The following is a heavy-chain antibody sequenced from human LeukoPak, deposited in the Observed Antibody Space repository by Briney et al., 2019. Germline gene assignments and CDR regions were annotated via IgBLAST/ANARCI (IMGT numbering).Heavy chain of an antibody. J-gene: IGHJ4*02. CDR1: GFTSSGSA. Sequence: GGSLRLSCAASGFTSSGSAMHWVRQASGKGLEWVGRIGSKANSYATAYAASVKGRFTISRDDSKNTAYLQMNSLKTEDTAVYYCTRPMLYYYGSGSYSSVYYFDYWGQGTLVTVSS. V-gene: IGHV3-73*01. D-gene: IGHD3-10*01. CDR2: IGSKANSYAT. CDR3: TRPMLYYYGSGSYSSVYYFDY.